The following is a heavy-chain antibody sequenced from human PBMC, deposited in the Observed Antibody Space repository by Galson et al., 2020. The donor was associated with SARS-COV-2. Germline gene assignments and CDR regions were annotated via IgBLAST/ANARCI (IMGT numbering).Heavy chain of an antibody. V-gene: IGHV1-46*01. J-gene: IGHJ4*02. Sequence: ASVKVSCKASGYTFTSYYMHWVRQAPGQGIEWVGTINPSGGNRGYAQRLQGRVTMTRDTSTSTVYMELSSLTSEDTAVYYCARTLSWNAADYWGQGTLVTVSS. CDR2: INPSGGNR. D-gene: IGHD1-1*01. CDR1: GYTFTSYY. CDR3: ARTLSWNAADY.